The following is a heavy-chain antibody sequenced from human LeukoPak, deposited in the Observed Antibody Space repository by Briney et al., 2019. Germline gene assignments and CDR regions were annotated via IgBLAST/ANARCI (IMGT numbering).Heavy chain of an antibody. J-gene: IGHJ4*02. CDR1: GFTFSTYA. D-gene: IGHD6-13*01. CDR3: AKRSIAAATFDY. Sequence: PGGSLRLSCAASGFTFSTYAMGWVRQAPGKGLEWVSSISGSGGSRYYADSVKGRFTISRDNSKNTLYLKMDSLRVEDTAVYYCAKRSIAAATFDYWGQGTMVTVSS. CDR2: ISGSGGSR. V-gene: IGHV3-23*01.